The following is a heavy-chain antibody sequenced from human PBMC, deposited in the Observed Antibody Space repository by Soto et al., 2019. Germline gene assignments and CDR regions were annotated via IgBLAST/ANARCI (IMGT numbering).Heavy chain of an antibody. CDR3: VRDGTKTLRDWFDP. Sequence: AETLSLTCTVSGASISGFDWSWIRKAAGKGLEWIGRIYATGTTDYNPSLKSRVMMSVDTSKKQFSLKLRSVTAADTAVYYCVRDGTKTLRDWFDPWGQGISVTVSS. J-gene: IGHJ5*02. D-gene: IGHD1-1*01. CDR1: GASISGFD. CDR2: IYATGTT. V-gene: IGHV4-4*07.